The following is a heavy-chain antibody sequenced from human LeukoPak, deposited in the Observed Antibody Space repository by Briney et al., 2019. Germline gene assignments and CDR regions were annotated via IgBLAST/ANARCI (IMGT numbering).Heavy chain of an antibody. CDR3: ATIQWDYSHYNGV. Sequence: ASVKVSCKASGYTFTGYLINWVRQAPGQGLEWMGWINPHNDDTYYAHNLQGRVTITTDTSTTTAYMELRSLRSDDTAIYYCATIQWDYSHYNGVWGKGTTVTGSS. CDR1: GYTFTGYL. CDR2: INPHNDDT. V-gene: IGHV1-18*01. J-gene: IGHJ6*03. D-gene: IGHD1-26*01.